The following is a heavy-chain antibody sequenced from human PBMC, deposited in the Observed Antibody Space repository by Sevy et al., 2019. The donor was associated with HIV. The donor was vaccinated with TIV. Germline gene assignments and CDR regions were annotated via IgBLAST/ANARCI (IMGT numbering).Heavy chain of an antibody. J-gene: IGHJ4*02. CDR3: GYSEYGYYYDY. CDR1: GFIFSNAW. D-gene: IGHD1-26*01. Sequence: GGSLRLSCGASGFIFSNAWMSWVRQAPGKGLEWVGRIKSKADGGTPDYAAPVKGTFTISRDDSINTLYLQMNSLRTDDTAVYYCGYSEYGYYYDYRGQGTLVTVSS. CDR2: IKSKADGGTP. V-gene: IGHV3-15*01.